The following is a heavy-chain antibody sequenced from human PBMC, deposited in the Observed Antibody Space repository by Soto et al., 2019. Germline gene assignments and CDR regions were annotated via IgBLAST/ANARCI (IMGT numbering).Heavy chain of an antibody. CDR2: ISVSDAFI. CDR3: TRETVAGITGLDY. V-gene: IGHV3-23*01. J-gene: IGHJ4*02. Sequence: HPGGSLRLSCAASGFNVGAFAVNWVRQAPGKGLEWVSGISVSDAFIYYADSVRGRFSISRDASENILYLQMNSPRVDDTALYYCTRETVAGITGLDYWGPGTLVTVSS. CDR1: GFNVGAFA. D-gene: IGHD1-20*01.